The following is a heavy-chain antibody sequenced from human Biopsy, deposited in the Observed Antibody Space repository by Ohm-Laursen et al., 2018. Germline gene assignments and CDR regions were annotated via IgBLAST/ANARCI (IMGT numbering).Heavy chain of an antibody. J-gene: IGHJ4*02. CDR2: VYYSGST. CDR3: ARHSLDDFWSGAHYYFYY. V-gene: IGHV4-39*01. CDR1: GGDISSRNHY. D-gene: IGHD3-3*01. Sequence: SQTLSLTCGVSGGDISSRNHYWGWLRQPPGKGLEWIGHVYYSGSTFYNSSLESRVTVSVDTSKNQFHLRLTSMSASDPAVYYCARHSLDDFWSGAHYYFYYWGLGALVTVSS.